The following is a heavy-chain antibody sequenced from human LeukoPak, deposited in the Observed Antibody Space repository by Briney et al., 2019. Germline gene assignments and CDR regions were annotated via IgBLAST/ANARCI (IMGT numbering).Heavy chain of an antibody. J-gene: IGHJ4*02. CDR2: INHSGST. Sequence: PSETLSLTCAVYGGSFSGYYWSWIRQPPGKGLEWIGEINHSGSTNYNPSLKSRVTISVDTSKNQFSLKLSSVTAADTAVYYCARQGAYYYGSGSLSFDYWGQGTLVTVSS. CDR3: ARQGAYYYGSGSLSFDY. V-gene: IGHV4-34*01. D-gene: IGHD3-10*01. CDR1: GGSFSGYY.